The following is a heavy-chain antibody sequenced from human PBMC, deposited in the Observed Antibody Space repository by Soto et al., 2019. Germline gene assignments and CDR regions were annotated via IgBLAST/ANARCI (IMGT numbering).Heavy chain of an antibody. CDR3: AREFLGRFGVDRLDY. J-gene: IGHJ4*02. Sequence: QVQLLQSGAEVKKPGASVKVSCQAAGYTFSTYAMHWVRQAPRQGLEWMGWINGGNGNTKYSQKFQGRLTVTRDTSAATAYMELSSLTSGDTAVYYCAREFLGRFGVDRLDYWGQGTLVTVSS. CDR2: INGGNGNT. D-gene: IGHD3-3*01. V-gene: IGHV1-3*01. CDR1: GYTFSTYA.